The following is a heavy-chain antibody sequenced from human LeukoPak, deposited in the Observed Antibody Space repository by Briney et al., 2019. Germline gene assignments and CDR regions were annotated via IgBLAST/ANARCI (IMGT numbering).Heavy chain of an antibody. CDR2: ISVYKGNT. V-gene: IGHV1-18*01. D-gene: IGHD4-17*01. CDR3: ARMAYYGDYILYY. CDR1: GYTFTIYG. J-gene: IGHJ4*02. Sequence: ASVKVSCKASGYTFTIYGISWGRQAPGEGVERMGWISVYKGNTNNAQKLQGRVTMTPHTSTSTAYMELRSLRSDDTAVYYCARMAYYGDYILYYWGQGTLVTVSS.